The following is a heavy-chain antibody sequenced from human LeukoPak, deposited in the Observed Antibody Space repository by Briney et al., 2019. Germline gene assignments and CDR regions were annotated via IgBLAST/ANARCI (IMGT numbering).Heavy chain of an antibody. CDR2: IYYSGST. J-gene: IGHJ4*02. D-gene: IGHD5-18*01. CDR3: ARGPSHSYGYFDY. CDR1: GGSISSGGYY. V-gene: IGHV4-31*03. Sequence: SQTLSLTCTVSGGSISSGGYYWSWIRQHPGKGLEWIGYIYYSGSTYYNPSLKSRVTISVDTSKNQFSLKLSSVTAADTAVYYCARGPSHSYGYFDYWGQGTLVTVSS.